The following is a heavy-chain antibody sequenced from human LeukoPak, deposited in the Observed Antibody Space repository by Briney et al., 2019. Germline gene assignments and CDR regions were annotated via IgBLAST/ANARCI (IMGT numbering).Heavy chain of an antibody. D-gene: IGHD5-24*01. CDR3: TRDGYNSYIFDY. J-gene: IGHJ4*02. V-gene: IGHV3-74*01. CDR1: GFTFSSYW. Sequence: GGSLRLSCAASGFTFSSYWMHWVRQAPGKGLVWVSRINSDGSRISYADSVKGRFTVSRDNAKNTLYLQMNSLRAEDTAVYYCTRDGYNSYIFDYWGQGTLVTVSS. CDR2: INSDGSRI.